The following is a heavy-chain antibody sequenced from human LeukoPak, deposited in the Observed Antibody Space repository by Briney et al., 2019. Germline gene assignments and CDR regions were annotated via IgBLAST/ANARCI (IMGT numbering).Heavy chain of an antibody. V-gene: IGHV4-59*10. D-gene: IGHD2-21*02. CDR3: AVTHNRSDAFDI. CDR1: GVSFSGYY. CDR2: IYTSGST. Sequence: PSDTLSLTCAVYGVSFSGYYWSWIRQPAGKGLEWIGRIYTSGSTNYNPSLKSRVTMSVDTSKNQFSLKLSSVTAADTAVYYCAVTHNRSDAFDIWGQGTMVTVSS. J-gene: IGHJ3*02.